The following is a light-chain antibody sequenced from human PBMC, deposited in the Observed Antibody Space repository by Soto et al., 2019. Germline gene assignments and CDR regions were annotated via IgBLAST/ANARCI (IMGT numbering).Light chain of an antibody. Sequence: SALTQPPSASGSPGQSVTISCTGTKNDIGVYDFVSWYQHHPGKAPRLIIYEVVQRPSGVPDRFSGSKSGNPASLTVSGLQAADEADYFCKSYAGSNTYVFGSGTKVTVL. CDR3: KSYAGSNTYV. J-gene: IGLJ1*01. V-gene: IGLV2-8*01. CDR2: EVV. CDR1: KNDIGVYDF.